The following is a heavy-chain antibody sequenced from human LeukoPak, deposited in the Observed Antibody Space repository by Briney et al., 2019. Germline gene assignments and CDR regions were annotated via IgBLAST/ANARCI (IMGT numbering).Heavy chain of an antibody. CDR1: GFTFSSYA. CDR3: ARGPYYYDSSGYGGYFDY. CDR2: ISYDGSNK. V-gene: IGHV3-30*04. Sequence: GGSLRLSCAASGFTFSSYAMHWVRQAPGKGLEWVAVISYDGSNKYYADSVKGRFTISRDNSKNTLHPQMNSLRAEDTAVYYCARGPYYYDSSGYGGYFDYWGQGTLVTVSS. J-gene: IGHJ4*02. D-gene: IGHD3-22*01.